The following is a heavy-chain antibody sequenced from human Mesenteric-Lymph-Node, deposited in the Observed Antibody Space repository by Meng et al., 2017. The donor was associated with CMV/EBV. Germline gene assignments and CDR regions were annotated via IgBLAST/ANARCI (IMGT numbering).Heavy chain of an antibody. V-gene: IGHV1-46*01. CDR1: TYLFTNYN. J-gene: IGHJ4*02. D-gene: IGHD2-15*01. CDR2: IRPSGGIT. Sequence: CKAPTYLFTNYNIHWVRQAPGHGLEWMGIIRPSGGITQYAGEFQGRVTMTRDTSTSTVYMELSSLKSEDTAVYYCATEPLVDYRFDYWGQGTLVTVSS. CDR3: ATEPLVDYRFDY.